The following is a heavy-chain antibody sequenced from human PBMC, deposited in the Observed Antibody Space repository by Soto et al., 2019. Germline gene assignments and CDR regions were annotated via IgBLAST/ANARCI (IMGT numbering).Heavy chain of an antibody. V-gene: IGHV3-30*18. CDR2: ISYDGSNK. CDR1: GFTLSSYG. Sequence: SGGSLRLSCAASGFTLSSYGMHWVRQAPGKGLEWVAVISYDGSNKYYADSVKGRFTISRDNSKNTLYLQINSLRAEDTAVYYCAKDLIRTIFKHYGMDVWGPGTTVTVSS. CDR3: AKDLIRTIFKHYGMDV. J-gene: IGHJ6*02. D-gene: IGHD3-3*01.